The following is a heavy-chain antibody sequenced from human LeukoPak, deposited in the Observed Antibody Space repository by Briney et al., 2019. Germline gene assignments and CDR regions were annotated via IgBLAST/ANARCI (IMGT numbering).Heavy chain of an antibody. D-gene: IGHD1-20*01. CDR1: GFTFSSYA. V-gene: IGHV3-30-3*01. J-gene: IGHJ5*02. CDR3: ARVPTGYNWNPEGHGNFDP. Sequence: GRSLRLSCAASGFTFSSYAMHWVRQAPGKGLEWVAVISYDGSNKYYADSVKGRFTISRDNSKNTLYLQMNSLRAEDTAVYSCARVPTGYNWNPEGHGNFDPWGQGTLVTVSS. CDR2: ISYDGSNK.